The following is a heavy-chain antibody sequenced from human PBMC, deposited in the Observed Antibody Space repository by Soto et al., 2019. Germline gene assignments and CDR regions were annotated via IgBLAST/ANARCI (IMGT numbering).Heavy chain of an antibody. D-gene: IGHD2-15*01. CDR3: ARSQRGSSSLDIYYYYYYGMDV. CDR2: IIPIFGTA. CDR1: GGTFSSYA. Sequence: QVQLVQSGAEVKKPGSSVKVSCKAPGGTFSSYAISWVRQAPGQGLEWMGGIIPIFGTANYAQKFQGRVTITADESTSTGYMKLSSLRSEDTAVYYCARSQRGSSSLDIYYYYYYGMDVWGQGTTVTVSS. V-gene: IGHV1-69*01. J-gene: IGHJ6*02.